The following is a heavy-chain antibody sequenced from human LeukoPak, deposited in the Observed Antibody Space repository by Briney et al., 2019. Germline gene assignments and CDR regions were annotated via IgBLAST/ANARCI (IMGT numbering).Heavy chain of an antibody. J-gene: IGHJ4*02. Sequence: KSSETLSLTCAVYGGSFSGYYWSWIRQPPGKGLEWIGEINHSGSTNYNPSLKSRVTISVDTSKNQFSLKLSSVTAADTAVYYCARLRWQQLVDYWGQGTLVTVSS. D-gene: IGHD6-13*01. V-gene: IGHV4-34*01. CDR3: ARLRWQQLVDY. CDR1: GGSFSGYY. CDR2: INHSGST.